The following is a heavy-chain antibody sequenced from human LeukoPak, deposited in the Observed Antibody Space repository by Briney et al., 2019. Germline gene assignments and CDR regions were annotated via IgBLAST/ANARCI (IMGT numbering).Heavy chain of an antibody. CDR3: ARESPGGYDDDH. J-gene: IGHJ4*02. CDR2: IYYSGST. V-gene: IGHV4-59*01. CDR1: GGSISSYY. Sequence: SETLSLTCTVSGGSISSYYWSWLRQPPGKGLEWIGYIYYSGSTNYNPSLKSRVTISVDTSKNQFSLKLSSVTAADTAVYYCARESPGGYDDDHWGQGTLVTVSS. D-gene: IGHD5-12*01.